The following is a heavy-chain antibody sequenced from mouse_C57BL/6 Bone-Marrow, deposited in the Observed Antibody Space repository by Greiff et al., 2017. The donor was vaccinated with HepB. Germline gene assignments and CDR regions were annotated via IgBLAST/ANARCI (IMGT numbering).Heavy chain of an antibody. CDR1: GYTFTSYW. D-gene: IGHD1-1*01. J-gene: IGHJ2*01. CDR2: IYPSDSET. Sequence: VQLQQPGAELVRPGSSVKLSCKASGYTFTSYWMDWVKQRPGQGLEWIGNIYPSDSETHYNQKFKDKATLTVDKSSSTPYMQLSSLTSEDSAVYYCARPSTTVVATPFDYWGQGTTLTVSS. V-gene: IGHV1-61*01. CDR3: ARPSTTVVATPFDY.